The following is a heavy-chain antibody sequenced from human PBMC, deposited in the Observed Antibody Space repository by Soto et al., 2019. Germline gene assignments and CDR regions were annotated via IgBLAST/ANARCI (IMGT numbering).Heavy chain of an antibody. Sequence: GGSLRLSCAASGFTFSSYAMSWVRQAPGKGLEWVSAISGSGGSKYYSDSVKGRFTISRDNSKNTLYLQMNSLRAEDTAVYYCAKSDKWRGGYYYYGMDVWGQGTTVTVSS. CDR3: AKSDKWRGGYYYYGMDV. J-gene: IGHJ6*02. CDR2: ISGSGGSK. D-gene: IGHD5-12*01. V-gene: IGHV3-23*01. CDR1: GFTFSSYA.